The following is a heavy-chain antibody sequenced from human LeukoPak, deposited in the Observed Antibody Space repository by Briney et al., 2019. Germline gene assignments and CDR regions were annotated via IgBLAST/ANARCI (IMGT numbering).Heavy chain of an antibody. Sequence: SGTLSLTCAVSGGSISSHNWWSWVRQPPGKGLEWIGEIYFSGSTNINPSLKSRVTISVDRSKNHIALRLSSVTAADTAVYYCARDNTVTAGVFDYWGQGTLVTVSS. CDR1: GGSISSHNW. CDR2: IYFSGST. CDR3: ARDNTVTAGVFDY. J-gene: IGHJ4*02. V-gene: IGHV4-4*02. D-gene: IGHD4-17*01.